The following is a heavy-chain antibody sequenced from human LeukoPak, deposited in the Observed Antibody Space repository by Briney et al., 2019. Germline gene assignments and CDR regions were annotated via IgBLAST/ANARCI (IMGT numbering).Heavy chain of an antibody. CDR1: GYTFTSYD. CDR3: AREGMTTDAFDI. CDR2: MNPNSGNT. D-gene: IGHD4-11*01. Sequence: SVKVSCKASGYTFTSYDINWVRQATGQGLEWMGWMNPNSGNTGYAQKFQGRVTITRNTSISTAYMELSSLRSEDTAVYYCAREGMTTDAFDIWGQGTMVTVSS. J-gene: IGHJ3*02. V-gene: IGHV1-8*03.